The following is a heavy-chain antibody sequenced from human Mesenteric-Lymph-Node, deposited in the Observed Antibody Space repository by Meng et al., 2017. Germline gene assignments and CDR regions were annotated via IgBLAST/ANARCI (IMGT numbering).Heavy chain of an antibody. Sequence: QVQLQQWGAGLLKPSETLSLTCAVYGGSFSNYYWNWIRQSPGKGLEWIGEVSHGGTTNYNPSLKSRVSISVDTSSNQFSLELTSVTAADTAVYYCATLGLGWSGLDFWGQGTLVTVSS. J-gene: IGHJ4*02. CDR3: ATLGLGWSGLDF. CDR2: VSHGGTT. CDR1: GGSFSNYY. V-gene: IGHV4-34*01. D-gene: IGHD6-19*01.